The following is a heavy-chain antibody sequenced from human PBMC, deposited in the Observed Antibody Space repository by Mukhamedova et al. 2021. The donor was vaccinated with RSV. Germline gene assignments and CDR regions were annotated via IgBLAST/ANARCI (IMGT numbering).Heavy chain of an antibody. D-gene: IGHD1-1*01. V-gene: IGHV3-11*06. CDR3: ARGLETLQGGY. Sequence: TISRDNAKNSLYLQMNSLRAEDTAVYYCARGLETLQGGYWGQGTLVTVSS. J-gene: IGHJ4*02.